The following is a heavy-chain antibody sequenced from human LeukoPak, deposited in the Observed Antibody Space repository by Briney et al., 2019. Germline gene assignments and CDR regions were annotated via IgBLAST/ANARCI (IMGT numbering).Heavy chain of an antibody. CDR1: GFTSDDYA. J-gene: IGHJ4*02. V-gene: IGHV3-9*02. CDR2: ISWNSGSI. CDR3: AKGTTYYYDNSGLWGPLDY. D-gene: IGHD3-22*01. Sequence: GRSLRLSCAASGFTSDDYAMHWVRQAPGKGLEWVSGISWNSGSIGYADSVKGRFTISRDNAKNSLYLQMNSLRAEDMALYYCAKGTTYYYDNSGLWGPLDYWGQGTLVTVSS.